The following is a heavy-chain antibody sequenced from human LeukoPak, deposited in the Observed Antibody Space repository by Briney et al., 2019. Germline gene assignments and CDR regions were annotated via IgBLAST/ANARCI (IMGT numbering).Heavy chain of an antibody. J-gene: IGHJ4*02. D-gene: IGHD3-22*01. CDR1: GYTFTSYG. CDR2: INTNTGNP. CDR3: ARLHYDSSGYTFDY. Sequence: ASVKVSCKASGYTFTSYGISWVRQAPGQGLEWMGWINTNTGNPTYAQGFTGRFVFSLDTSVSTAYLQISSLKAEDTAVYYCARLHYDSSGYTFDYWGQGTLVTVSS. V-gene: IGHV7-4-1*02.